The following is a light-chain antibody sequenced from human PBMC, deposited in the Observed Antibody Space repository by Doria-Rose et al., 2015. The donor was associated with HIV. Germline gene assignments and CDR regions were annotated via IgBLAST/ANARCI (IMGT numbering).Light chain of an antibody. J-gene: IGKJ1*01. CDR3: HRYGTSWT. Sequence: TQSPGTLSLSPGERATLSCRASQSFSSTYLAWYQQKPGQAPSLLIYDGSTRATGIPDRFSASGSGTDFTLTINRLEPEDFVLYYCHRYGTSWTFGQGTKVEI. CDR2: DGS. CDR1: QSFSSTY. V-gene: IGKV3-20*01.